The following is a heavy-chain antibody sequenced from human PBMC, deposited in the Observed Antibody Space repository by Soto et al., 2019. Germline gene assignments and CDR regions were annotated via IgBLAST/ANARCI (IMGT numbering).Heavy chain of an antibody. CDR2: ISCNSGSI. CDR1: GFTFDDYA. J-gene: IGHJ4*02. V-gene: IGHV3-9*01. CDR3: AKGVSGPRVLRLLEWFDY. D-gene: IGHD3-3*01. Sequence: GGSLRLSCAASGFTFDDYAMHWVRQAPGKGLEWVSGISCNSGSIGYADSVKGRFTISRDNSKNSLYMQMNSLRAEDTALYYCAKGVSGPRVLRLLEWFDYWGQGTLVTVSS.